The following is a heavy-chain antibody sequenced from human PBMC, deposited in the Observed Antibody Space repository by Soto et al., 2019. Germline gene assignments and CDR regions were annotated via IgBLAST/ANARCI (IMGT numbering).Heavy chain of an antibody. J-gene: IGHJ5*01. D-gene: IGHD3-10*01. V-gene: IGHV1-8*01. Sequence: QVQLVQSGAEVKKPGASVKVSCKASGYTFTSYDINWVRQATGQGLEWMGWMNPNSGNTGYAQKFQGRVSMTRNTSISTAYMELSTVRYEDTAVYYCARGVGAMGFGESNAWGQGTLVTVSS. CDR1: GYTFTSYD. CDR2: MNPNSGNT. CDR3: ARGVGAMGFGESNA.